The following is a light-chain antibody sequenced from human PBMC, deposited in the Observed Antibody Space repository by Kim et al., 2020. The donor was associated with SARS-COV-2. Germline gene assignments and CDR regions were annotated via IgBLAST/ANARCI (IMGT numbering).Light chain of an antibody. CDR1: KLGDKY. CDR3: QAWDSSTHNYV. CDR2: LDN. Sequence: PGQTASITCSGYKLGDKYVAWYQQKPGQSPVVVIYLDNQRPSGIPERFSGSNSGNTATLTISGTQAMDEADYYCQAWDSSTHNYVFGAGTKVTVL. J-gene: IGLJ1*01. V-gene: IGLV3-1*01.